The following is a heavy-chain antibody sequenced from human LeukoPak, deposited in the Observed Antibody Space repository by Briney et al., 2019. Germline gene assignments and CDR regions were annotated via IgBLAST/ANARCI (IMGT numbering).Heavy chain of an antibody. Sequence: KPSETLSLTCAVYGGSFSGYYWSWIRQPPGKGLEWIGEINHSGSTNYNPSLKSRATISEDTSKNQFSLKLSSVTAADTAVYYCARERGGYFDYWGQGTLVTVSS. CDR2: INHSGST. CDR3: ARERGGYFDY. J-gene: IGHJ4*02. CDR1: GGSFSGYY. D-gene: IGHD3-16*01. V-gene: IGHV4-34*01.